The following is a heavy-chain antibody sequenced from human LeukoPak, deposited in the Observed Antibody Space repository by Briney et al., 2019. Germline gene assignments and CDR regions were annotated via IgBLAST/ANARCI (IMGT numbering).Heavy chain of an antibody. V-gene: IGHV3-7*03. D-gene: IGHD3-22*01. CDR1: GFTFSLYW. CDR2: IKQDGSEK. J-gene: IGHJ4*02. Sequence: GGSLRLSCVVSGFTFSLYWMNWVRQAPGEGLEWVANIKQDGSEKYYVDSVKGRFTISRDNAKNSLYLQMNSLRAEDTAVYYCAKSSYYYDSSGLRSPFDYWGQGTLVTVSS. CDR3: AKSSYYYDSSGLRSPFDY.